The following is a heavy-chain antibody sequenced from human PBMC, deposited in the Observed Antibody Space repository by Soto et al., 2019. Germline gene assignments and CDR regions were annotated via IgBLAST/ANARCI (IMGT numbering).Heavy chain of an antibody. J-gene: IGHJ6*02. CDR1: GGSVSSGNYY. Sequence: QVQLQESGPGLVKPSETLSLTCTVSGGSVSSGNYYWSWIRQPPGKGLEWIGYFYYSGSANYNPSLTSRLTMSVDTSKNQFSLKLTSVTAADTAVYDCARVRAVYYALDVWGQGTTVTVSS. D-gene: IGHD6-19*01. V-gene: IGHV4-61*01. CDR3: ARVRAVYYALDV. CDR2: FYYSGSA.